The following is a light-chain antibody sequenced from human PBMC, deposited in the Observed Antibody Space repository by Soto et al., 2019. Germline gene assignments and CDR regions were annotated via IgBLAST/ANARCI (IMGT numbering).Light chain of an antibody. J-gene: IGLJ1*01. CDR3: SSLTTSFTYV. CDR1: SSDVGAYNY. CDR2: EVS. V-gene: IGLV2-14*01. Sequence: QSVLTQPASVSGSPGQSVAISCTGTSSDVGAYNYISWYHQHPGKAPKLLLSEVSNRPSGVSDRFSGSKSGNTASLTISGLQAEDEADYYCSSLTTSFTYVFGTGTKVTVL.